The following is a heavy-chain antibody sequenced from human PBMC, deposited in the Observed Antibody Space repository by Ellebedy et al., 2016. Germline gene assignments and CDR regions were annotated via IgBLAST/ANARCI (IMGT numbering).Heavy chain of an antibody. D-gene: IGHD2-2*01. CDR2: IYYRGNT. CDR1: GGSISTYY. CDR3: ARRYCINTNCFFDY. J-gene: IGHJ4*02. Sequence: GSLRLSCTVSGGSISTYYWSWIRQPPGKGLEWIAYIYYRGNTNYNPSLKSRVTMSMDTSKNQFSLMLTSVTAADTAVYYCARRYCINTNCFFDYWGQGTLVTVSS. V-gene: IGHV4-59*08.